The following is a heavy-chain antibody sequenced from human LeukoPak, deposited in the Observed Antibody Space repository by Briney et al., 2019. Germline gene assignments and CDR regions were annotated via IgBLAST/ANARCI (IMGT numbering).Heavy chain of an antibody. V-gene: IGHV3-23*01. Sequence: AGGSLRLSCATSGFTFSIYAMTWVRQAPGKGLEWVSTLSGSGGSTYYADSVKGRFTISRDNSKNTLYLQMNSLRVEDTAVYYCAKDRGITSDYWGQGTLVTVSS. CDR1: GFTFSIYA. CDR2: LSGSGGST. CDR3: AKDRGITSDY. J-gene: IGHJ4*02. D-gene: IGHD3-10*01.